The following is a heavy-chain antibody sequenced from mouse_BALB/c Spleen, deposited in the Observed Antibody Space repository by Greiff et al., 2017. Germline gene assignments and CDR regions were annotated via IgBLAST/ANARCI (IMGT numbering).Heavy chain of an antibody. D-gene: IGHD1-1*01. CDR2: INPSNGRT. CDR1: GYTFTSYW. Sequence: VQLQQPGAELVKPGASVKLSCKASGYTFTSYWMHWVKQRPGQGLEWIGEINPSNGRTNYNEKFKSKATLTVDKSSSTAYMQLSSLTSEDSAVYYCARGGYYCGSSYEGNWFAYWGQGTLVTVSA. J-gene: IGHJ3*01. V-gene: IGHV1S81*02. CDR3: ARGGYYCGSSYEGNWFAY.